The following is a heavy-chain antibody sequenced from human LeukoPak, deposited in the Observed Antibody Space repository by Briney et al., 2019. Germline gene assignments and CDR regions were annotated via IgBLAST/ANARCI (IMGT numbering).Heavy chain of an antibody. Sequence: SETLSLTCAVYGGSFSGYYWSWIRQPPGKGLEWIGEINHSGSTNYNPSLKSRVTISVDTPKNQFSLKLSSVTAADTAVYYCARGEINTAMVNYYYYYGMDVWGQGTTVTVSS. CDR2: INHSGST. V-gene: IGHV4-34*01. J-gene: IGHJ6*02. CDR1: GGSFSGYY. CDR3: ARGEINTAMVNYYYYYGMDV. D-gene: IGHD5-18*01.